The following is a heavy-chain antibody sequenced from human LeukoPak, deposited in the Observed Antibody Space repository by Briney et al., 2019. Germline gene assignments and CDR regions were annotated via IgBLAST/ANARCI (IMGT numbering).Heavy chain of an antibody. V-gene: IGHV3-48*01. CDR2: ISGRSSTI. Sequence: GGSLRLSCAASALTLSDYSMNWVRQAPGKGLEWVSYISGRSSTIYYADSVKGRFTISRDNAKNSMYLQMNSLRAEDTAVYYCARDRIKSGSYYFDYWGQGTLVTVSS. CDR1: ALTLSDYS. J-gene: IGHJ4*02. D-gene: IGHD1-26*01. CDR3: ARDRIKSGSYYFDY.